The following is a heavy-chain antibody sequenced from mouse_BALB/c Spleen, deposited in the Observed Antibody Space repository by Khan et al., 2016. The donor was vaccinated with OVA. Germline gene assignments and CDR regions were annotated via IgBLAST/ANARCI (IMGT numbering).Heavy chain of an antibody. J-gene: IGHJ2*01. CDR1: GYTFINYW. CDR2: INPSTGYT. V-gene: IGHV1-7*01. D-gene: IGHD1-1*01. CDR3: ARRGLRWDFDY. Sequence: QVQLQQSGAELAKPGASVKMSCKASGYTFINYWILWVKQRPGEGLEWIGYINPSTGYTEYNQNFKEKATLTADKSYSPAYMQLSSLTSEDSAVYYCARRGLRWDFDYWGQGTTLTVSS.